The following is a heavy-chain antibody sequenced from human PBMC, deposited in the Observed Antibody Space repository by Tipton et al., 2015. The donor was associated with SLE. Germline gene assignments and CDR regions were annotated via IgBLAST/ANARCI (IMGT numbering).Heavy chain of an antibody. J-gene: IGHJ3*02. V-gene: IGHV4-39*07. CDR1: GGSISSSSYY. CDR2: IYYSGST. CDR3: ARVLLWFREPPGAFDI. D-gene: IGHD3-10*01. Sequence: TLSLTCTVSGGSISSSSYYWGWIRQPPGTGLEWLGSIYYSGSTYYNPSLKSRVTISVDTSKNQFSLKLSSVTAADTAVYYCARVLLWFREPPGAFDIWGQGTMVTVSS.